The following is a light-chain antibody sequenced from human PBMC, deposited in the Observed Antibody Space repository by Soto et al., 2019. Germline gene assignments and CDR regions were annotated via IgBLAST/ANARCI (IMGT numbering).Light chain of an antibody. V-gene: IGKV3-20*01. J-gene: IGKJ1*01. CDR3: HQYGDAPAT. CDR1: QSVTNDF. Sequence: VLTQSPVILSLSPGERATLSCRASQSVTNDFLAWYQQKPGQAPRLLVYGPSKGAIGIPGRFRGSGSGTDFSLSISRLEPEDFAVYYCHQYGDAPATFGQGTKV. CDR2: GPS.